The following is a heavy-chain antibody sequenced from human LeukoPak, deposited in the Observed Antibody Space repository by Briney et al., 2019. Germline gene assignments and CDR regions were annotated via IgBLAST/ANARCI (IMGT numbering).Heavy chain of an antibody. Sequence: ASVKVSCKASGYTFNSFSINWVRQAPGQGLEWMGWISTYNGNTNYAQKLQGRVTMTTDTSTSTAYMELRSLRSDDTAVYYCARHVTPTKSPANFDYWAREPWSPSPQ. CDR3: ARHVTPTKSPANFDY. V-gene: IGHV1-18*01. CDR2: ISTYNGNT. D-gene: IGHD2-15*01. J-gene: IGHJ4*02. CDR1: GYTFNSFS.